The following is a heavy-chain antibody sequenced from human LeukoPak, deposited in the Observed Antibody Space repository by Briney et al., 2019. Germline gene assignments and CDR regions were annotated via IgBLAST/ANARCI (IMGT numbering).Heavy chain of an antibody. V-gene: IGHV4-39*01. J-gene: IGHJ4*02. CDR1: GGSISSRIDY. Sequence: PAETLTLTCTVSGGSISSRIDYWGRIRQPPGKGLEWIGSIYYSGSTYYNPSLKCRVTISVDTSKNQFSLKLSSVTAADTAVYYCARHMTWGALGPSDYWGPGTPVTASS. CDR3: ARHMTWGALGPSDY. D-gene: IGHD1-26*01. CDR2: IYYSGST.